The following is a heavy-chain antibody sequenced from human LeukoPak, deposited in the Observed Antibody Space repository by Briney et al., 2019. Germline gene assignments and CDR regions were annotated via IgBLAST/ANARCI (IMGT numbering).Heavy chain of an antibody. D-gene: IGHD6-6*01. Sequence: SETLSLTCTVSGGSISSYYWSWIRQPPGKGLEWIGYIYYSGSTNYNPSLKSRVTISVDTSKNQFPLKLSAVTAADTAVYYCARGPLGIAARPGGGDYWGQGTLVTVSS. CDR2: IYYSGST. CDR3: ARGPLGIAARPGGGDY. CDR1: GGSISSYY. J-gene: IGHJ4*02. V-gene: IGHV4-59*01.